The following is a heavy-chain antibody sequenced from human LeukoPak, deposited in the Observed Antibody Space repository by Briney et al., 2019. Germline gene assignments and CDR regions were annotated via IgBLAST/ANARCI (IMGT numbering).Heavy chain of an antibody. CDR3: GGEGGVFDY. CDR1: GFTFSSYW. V-gene: IGHV3-7*01. Sequence: GGSLRLSCAASGFTFSSYWMSWVRQAPGKGLEWVANIKQDGSEKYYVDSVKGRFTISRDDAKNSLYLQMNSLRAEDTAVYYCGGEGGVFDYGDQEPWSPSPQ. J-gene: IGHJ4*01. CDR2: IKQDGSEK. D-gene: IGHD3-16*01.